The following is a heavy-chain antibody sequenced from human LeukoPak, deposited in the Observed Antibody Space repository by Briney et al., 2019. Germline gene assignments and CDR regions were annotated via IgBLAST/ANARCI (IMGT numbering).Heavy chain of an antibody. V-gene: IGHV3-30-3*01. D-gene: IGHD3-10*01. CDR3: ARGLVRGVAYYGLDV. CDR1: GFSFSSYA. J-gene: IGHJ6*02. Sequence: PGMSLRLSCAASGFSFSSYAMHWVRQAPGEGLEWVAVISCDGNNNYYADSVKDRFTTSRDNSKNTLYLQMNSLRPEDTAIYHCARGLVRGVAYYGLDVWGQGTTVTVSS. CDR2: ISCDGNNN.